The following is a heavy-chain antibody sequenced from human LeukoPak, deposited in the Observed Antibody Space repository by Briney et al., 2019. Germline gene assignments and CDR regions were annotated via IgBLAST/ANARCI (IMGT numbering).Heavy chain of an antibody. CDR2: INHSGST. CDR1: GGSFSGYY. J-gene: IGHJ4*02. Sequence: SETLSLTCAVYGGSFSGYYWSWIRQPPGKGLEWIGEINHSGSTNYNPSLKSRVTISVDTSKKQFSLKLSSVTVADTAACYCARIVGAPGDCDYWGQGTLVTVSS. CDR3: ARIVGAPGDCDY. D-gene: IGHD1-26*01. V-gene: IGHV4-34*01.